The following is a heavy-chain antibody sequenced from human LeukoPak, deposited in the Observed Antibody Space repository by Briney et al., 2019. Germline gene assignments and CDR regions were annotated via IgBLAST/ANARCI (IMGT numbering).Heavy chain of an antibody. J-gene: IGHJ4*02. D-gene: IGHD3-3*01. V-gene: IGHV3-23*01. Sequence: VGSLRLSCAASGFTFSSYAMSWVRQAPGKGLEWVSAISGSGGSTYYADSVKGRFTISRDNSKNTLYLQMNSLRAEDTAVYYCAKDYAIFGVEYYFDYWGQGTLVTVSS. CDR2: ISGSGGST. CDR3: AKDYAIFGVEYYFDY. CDR1: GFTFSSYA.